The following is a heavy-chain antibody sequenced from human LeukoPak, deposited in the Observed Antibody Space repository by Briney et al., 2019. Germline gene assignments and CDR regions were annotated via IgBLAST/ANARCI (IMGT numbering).Heavy chain of an antibody. D-gene: IGHD3-22*01. CDR1: GGSFSGYY. Sequence: SETLSLTCAVYGGSFSGYYWSWIRQPPGKGLEWIGENKHSGSTNYNPSLMSRVTISVDTSKTQFSLKLSSVTAADTAVYYCARVQDRYYYDSSGYTHWGQGTLVTVSS. J-gene: IGHJ4*02. CDR3: ARVQDRYYYDSSGYTH. V-gene: IGHV4-34*01. CDR2: NKHSGST.